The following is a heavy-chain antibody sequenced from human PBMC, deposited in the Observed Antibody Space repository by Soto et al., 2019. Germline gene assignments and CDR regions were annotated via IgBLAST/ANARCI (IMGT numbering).Heavy chain of an antibody. V-gene: IGHV4-34*01. CDR3: ASGKRTVVAATPGWFDP. CDR1: GGSFSGYY. J-gene: IGHJ5*02. Sequence: QVQLQQWGAGLLKPSETLSLTCAVYGGSFSGYYWSWIRQPPGKGLEWIGEINHSGSTNYNPSLKSRVTISVDTSENQLSLKLSSVTAADTAVYYCASGKRTVVAATPGWFDPWGQGTLVTVSS. D-gene: IGHD2-15*01. CDR2: INHSGST.